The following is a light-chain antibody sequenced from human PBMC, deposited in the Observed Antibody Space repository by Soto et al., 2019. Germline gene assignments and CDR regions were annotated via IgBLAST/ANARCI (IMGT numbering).Light chain of an antibody. CDR2: SDN. CDR3: QSYDNNSDYV. V-gene: IGLV1-40*01. J-gene: IGLJ1*01. CDR1: SSNIGAGYV. Sequence: QSVLTQPPSVSGAPGQRVTISCTGSSSNIGAGYVVHWYQQLPGAAPKLPIFSDNNRFFGVPDRFSGSKSGTSASLVITGIQAEDEADYYCQSYDNNSDYVFGTGTKLTVL.